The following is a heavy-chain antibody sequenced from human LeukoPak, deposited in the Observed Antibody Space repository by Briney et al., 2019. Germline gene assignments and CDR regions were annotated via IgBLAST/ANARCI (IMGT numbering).Heavy chain of an antibody. CDR3: AKERNDYGDYVVNYNWFDP. J-gene: IGHJ5*02. CDR2: ISGSGGST. D-gene: IGHD4-17*01. Sequence: PGGSLRLSCAASGFTFSSYAMSWVRQAPGKGLEWVSAISGSGGSTYYADSVKGRFTISRDNSKNTLYLQMNSLRAEDTAVYYCAKERNDYGDYVVNYNWFDPWRQGTLVTVSS. V-gene: IGHV3-23*01. CDR1: GFTFSSYA.